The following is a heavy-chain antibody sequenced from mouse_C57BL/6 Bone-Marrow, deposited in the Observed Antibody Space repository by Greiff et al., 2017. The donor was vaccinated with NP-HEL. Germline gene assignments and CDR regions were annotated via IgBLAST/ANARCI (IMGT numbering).Heavy chain of an antibody. Sequence: QVQLKESGAELVMPGASVKLSCKASGYTFTSYWMHWVKQRPGQGLEWIGEIDPSDSYTNYNQKFKGKSTLTVDKSSSTAYMQLSSLTSEDSAVYYCARRGYGSFDYWGQGTTLTVSS. J-gene: IGHJ2*01. CDR2: IDPSDSYT. CDR3: ARRGYGSFDY. CDR1: GYTFTSYW. V-gene: IGHV1-69*01. D-gene: IGHD1-1*01.